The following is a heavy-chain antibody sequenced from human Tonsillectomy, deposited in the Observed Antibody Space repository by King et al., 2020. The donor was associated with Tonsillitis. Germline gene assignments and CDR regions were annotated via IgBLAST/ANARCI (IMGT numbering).Heavy chain of an antibody. CDR2: ISYDGDNE. CDR1: GFTFSSYG. D-gene: IGHD6-13*01. V-gene: IGHV3-30*03. J-gene: IGHJ4*02. Sequence: VQLVESGGGVVQPGRSLRLSCAASGFTFSSYGMHWVRQAPGKGLEWMAVISYDGDNEYHADSVKGRFTISRDNSKNTLYLAMNSLRTEDTAVSYCARSRPGSSWYGGDYWGQGTRVTVSS. CDR3: ARSRPGSSWYGGDY.